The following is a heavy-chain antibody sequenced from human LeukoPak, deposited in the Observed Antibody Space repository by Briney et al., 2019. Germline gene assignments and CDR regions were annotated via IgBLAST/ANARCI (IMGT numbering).Heavy chain of an antibody. Sequence: GGSLRLSCAASGFTFSPYWMHWVRQAPGKGLEWVSGINWNGGSTGYADSVKGRFTISGDNAKNSLYLQMNSLRAEDTALYHCARVSGSYWAYYFDYWGQGTLVTVSS. CDR3: ARVSGSYWAYYFDY. D-gene: IGHD1-26*01. V-gene: IGHV3-20*01. CDR1: GFTFSPYW. CDR2: INWNGGST. J-gene: IGHJ4*02.